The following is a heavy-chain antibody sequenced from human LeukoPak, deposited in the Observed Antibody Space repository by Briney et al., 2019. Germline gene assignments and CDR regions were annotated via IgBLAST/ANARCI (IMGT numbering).Heavy chain of an antibody. CDR2: ISSSGSTI. D-gene: IGHD1-26*01. Sequence: GGSLRLSCAASGFTFSDYYMSWIRQAPGKGLEWVSYISSSGSTIYYADSVKGRFTISRDNAKNTLYLQMNSLRAEDTAVYYCSVGVQARAFDIWGQGTMVTVSS. CDR3: SVGVQARAFDI. V-gene: IGHV3-11*04. J-gene: IGHJ3*02. CDR1: GFTFSDYY.